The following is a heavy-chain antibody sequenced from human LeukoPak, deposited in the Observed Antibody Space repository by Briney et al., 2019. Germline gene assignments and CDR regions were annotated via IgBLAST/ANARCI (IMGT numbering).Heavy chain of an antibody. CDR1: GFTFSSYV. D-gene: IGHD5-18*01. V-gene: IGHV3-30*04. CDR2: ISYDGSNE. CDR3: ARVVSGYSYDGLDY. J-gene: IGHJ4*02. Sequence: PGRSLRLSCAASGFTFSSYVMHWVRQAPGKGLEWVAIISYDGSNEYYADSVKGRFTISRDSAKNTLYLQMNSLRAEDTAVYYCARVVSGYSYDGLDYWGQGTLVTVSS.